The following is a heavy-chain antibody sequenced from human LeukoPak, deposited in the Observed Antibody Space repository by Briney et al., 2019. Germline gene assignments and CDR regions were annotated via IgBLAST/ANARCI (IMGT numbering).Heavy chain of an antibody. Sequence: PSETLSLTCTVSGGSISTHYWSWTRQPPGQGLDWIGYIYYSGSTNYNPSLKSRVAISVDASKNQFSLKLSSVTAADTAVYYWARGSYSGYAYFDYWGQGTLVTVSS. CDR2: IYYSGST. CDR3: ARGSYSGYAYFDY. D-gene: IGHD5-12*01. CDR1: GGSISTHY. V-gene: IGHV4-59*11. J-gene: IGHJ4*02.